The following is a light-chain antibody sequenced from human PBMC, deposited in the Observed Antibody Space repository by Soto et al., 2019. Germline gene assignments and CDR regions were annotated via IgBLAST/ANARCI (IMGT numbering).Light chain of an antibody. V-gene: IGLV1-36*01. J-gene: IGLJ1*01. Sequence: SVLTQPPSVSEAPRQRVTISCSGSSSNIGNNAVNWYQQLPGQAPKIVIYYDNLLTSGVSDRFSGSKSGISASLAISDLQSDDEADYYCAAWDDSINAYVFGAGTKVTV. CDR2: YDN. CDR3: AAWDDSINAYV. CDR1: SSNIGNNA.